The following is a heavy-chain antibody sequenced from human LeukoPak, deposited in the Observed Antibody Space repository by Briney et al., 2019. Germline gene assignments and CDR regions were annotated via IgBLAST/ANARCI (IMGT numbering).Heavy chain of an antibody. CDR1: ADSFSGYL. J-gene: IGHJ4*02. CDR2: VSDSGST. CDR3: ARSHGLY. V-gene: IGHV4-59*01. Sequence: SETLSLTCTVSADSFSGYLWAWIRQPPGKGLEWIGYVSDSGSTNYNPSLNSRPSISLYTAKNQFSLKLRSVTAADTAVYYCARSHGLYWGQGTLVTVSS.